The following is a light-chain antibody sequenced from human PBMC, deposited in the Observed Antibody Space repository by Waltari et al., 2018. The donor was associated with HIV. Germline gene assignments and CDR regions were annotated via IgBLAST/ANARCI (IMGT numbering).Light chain of an antibody. J-gene: IGLJ2*01. CDR1: SPNIANNY. CDR3: GTWDSSLLSGV. CDR2: END. Sequence: QSVLTQPPSVSAAPGQKVTISCSERSPNIANNYVSWYQQPPGTAPKLLIYENDKRPSGIPDRFSGSKSGTSATLGITGLQTGDEADYYCGTWDSSLLSGVFGGGTKLTVL. V-gene: IGLV1-51*02.